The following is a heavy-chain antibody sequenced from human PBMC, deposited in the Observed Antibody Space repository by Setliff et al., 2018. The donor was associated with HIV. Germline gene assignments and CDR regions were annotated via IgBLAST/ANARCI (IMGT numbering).Heavy chain of an antibody. CDR2: IKTKGDGGIT. D-gene: IGHD3-3*01. CDR3: TTSYYDLWNGYYSHQDH. J-gene: IGHJ4*02. Sequence: GSLRLSCAASGFTFSDYYMTWIRQTAGKGLERVGRIKTKGDGGITQYATPVRGRFTISRDDSQNTLYLQMRGLKAEDTAIYYCTTSYYDLWNGYYSHQDHWGQGTMVTVSS. CDR1: GFTFSDYY. V-gene: IGHV3-15*01.